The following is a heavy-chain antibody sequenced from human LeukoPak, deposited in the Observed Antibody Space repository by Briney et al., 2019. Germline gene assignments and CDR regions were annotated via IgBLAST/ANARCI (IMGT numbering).Heavy chain of an antibody. CDR3: AKGRLVVTGIDY. V-gene: IGHV3-23*01. CDR1: GFTFSSYA. Sequence: GGSLRLSCADSGFTFSSYAMSWVRQAPGKGLEWVSAISGSGGRTYYADSVKGRFTMSRDNSKNILYLQMNSLRVEDTAVYYCAKGRLVVTGIDYWGQGTQDTVSS. D-gene: IGHD2-21*02. J-gene: IGHJ4*02. CDR2: ISGSGGRT.